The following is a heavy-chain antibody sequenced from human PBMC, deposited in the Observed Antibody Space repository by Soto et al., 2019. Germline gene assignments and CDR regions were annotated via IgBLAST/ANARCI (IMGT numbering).Heavy chain of an antibody. CDR2: INPDSGGT. CDR3: ARTSGYYLYDY. D-gene: IGHD3-22*01. CDR1: GYTFSGYY. V-gene: IGHV1-2*04. Sequence: GASVKVSCKASGYTFSGYYMHWVRQAPGQGLEWMGWINPDSGGTNYGKKFQGWVTMTGDMSISTAYMELSSLRSDETAVYYCARTSGYYLYDYWGQGTLVTVSS. J-gene: IGHJ4*02.